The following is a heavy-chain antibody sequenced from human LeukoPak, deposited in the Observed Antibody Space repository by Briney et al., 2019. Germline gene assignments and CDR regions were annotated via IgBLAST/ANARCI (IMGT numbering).Heavy chain of an antibody. J-gene: IGHJ4*02. CDR1: GYTFTGYY. V-gene: IGHV1-46*01. CDR2: INPSGGST. CDR3: ARVGYSGSYFGYNDY. Sequence: ASVKVSRKASGYTFTGYYMHWVRQAPGQGLEWMGIINPSGGSTSYAQKFQGRVTMTRDMSTSTVYMELSSLRSEDTAVYYCARVGYSGSYFGYNDYWGQGTLVTVSS. D-gene: IGHD1-26*01.